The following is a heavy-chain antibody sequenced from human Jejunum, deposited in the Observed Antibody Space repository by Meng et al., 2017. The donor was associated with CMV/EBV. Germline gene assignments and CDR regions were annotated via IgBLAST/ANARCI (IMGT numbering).Heavy chain of an antibody. CDR1: GDNFRSYV. CDR2: IRGSNGDT. D-gene: IGHD4/OR15-4a*01. Sequence: KVSGDNFRSYVINWVRQAPGQGLEWLGWIRGSNGDTDYGKRLQGRITMTQDTSTSTAYMELTSLRSDDTAVYYCARSGINDYGFFDYWGQGSLVTVSS. V-gene: IGHV1-18*01. CDR3: ARSGINDYGFFDY. J-gene: IGHJ4*02.